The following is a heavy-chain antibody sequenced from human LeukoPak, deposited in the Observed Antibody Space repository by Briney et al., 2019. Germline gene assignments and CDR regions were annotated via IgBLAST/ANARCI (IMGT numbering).Heavy chain of an antibody. CDR2: IYSGGYA. CDR1: EFTVSSNY. CDR3: AKDVLRLSSGWYGPLDY. J-gene: IGHJ4*02. D-gene: IGHD6-19*01. V-gene: IGHV3-66*01. Sequence: GGSLRLSCAASEFTVSSNYMSWVRQAPGKGLEWVSVIYSGGYADYADSVKGRFIISRDNSKNTLYLQMNSLRAEDTAVYYCAKDVLRLSSGWYGPLDYWGQGTLVTVSS.